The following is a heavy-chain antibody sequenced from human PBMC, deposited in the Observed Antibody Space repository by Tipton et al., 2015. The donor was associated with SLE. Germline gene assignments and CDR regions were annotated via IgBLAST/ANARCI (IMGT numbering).Heavy chain of an antibody. D-gene: IGHD1-26*01. V-gene: IGHV4-39*07. CDR1: GGSISSSSYY. J-gene: IGHJ6*03. CDR2: INHSGST. CDR3: ARGGAVYQYYNYMDV. Sequence: TLSLTCTVSGGSISSSSYYWGWVRQPPGKGLEWIGKINHSGSTNYNPSLKSRVTISVDTSKNQFSLRLSSVAAADTAVYYCARGGAVYQYYNYMDVWGKGTTVAVSS.